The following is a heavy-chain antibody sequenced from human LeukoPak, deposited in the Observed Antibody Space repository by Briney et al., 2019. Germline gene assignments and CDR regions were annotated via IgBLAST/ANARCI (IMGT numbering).Heavy chain of an antibody. D-gene: IGHD6-19*01. CDR3: ARDPYSSGWYYFDY. V-gene: IGHV1-18*04. CDR2: ISAYNGNK. Sequence: ASVKVSCKASGYTFTSYGISWVRQAPGQGLEWMGWISAYNGNKNYAQKLQGRVTMTTDTSTSTAYMELRSLRSDDTAVYYCARDPYSSGWYYFDYWGQGTLVTVSS. CDR1: GYTFTSYG. J-gene: IGHJ4*02.